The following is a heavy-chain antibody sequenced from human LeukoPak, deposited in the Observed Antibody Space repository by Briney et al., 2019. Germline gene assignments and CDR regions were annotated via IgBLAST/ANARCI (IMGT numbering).Heavy chain of an antibody. CDR1: GYTFTGYY. CDR3: ARVNSGYDASLDY. D-gene: IGHD5-12*01. J-gene: IGHJ4*02. V-gene: IGHV1-2*02. Sequence: GASVKVSCKASGYTFTGYYMHWVRQAPGQGLEWMGWINPNSGGTNYAQKFQGRVTMSRDTSISTAYMELRRLRSDDTAVYYCARVNSGYDASLDYWGQGTLVTVSS. CDR2: INPNSGGT.